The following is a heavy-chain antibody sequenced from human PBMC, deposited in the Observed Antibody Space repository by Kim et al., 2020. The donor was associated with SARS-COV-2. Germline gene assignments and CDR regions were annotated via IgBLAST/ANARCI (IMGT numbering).Heavy chain of an antibody. Sequence: GGSLRLSCAASGFTFSSYWMHWVRQAPGKGLVWVSRINSDGSSTSYADSVKGRITISRDNAKNTLYLQMNSLRAEDTAVYYCARGVVVNTYYYYGMDVWGQGTTGTVS. CDR1: GFTFSSYW. V-gene: IGHV3-74*01. J-gene: IGHJ6*02. D-gene: IGHD3-22*01. CDR3: ARGVVVNTYYYYGMDV. CDR2: INSDGSST.